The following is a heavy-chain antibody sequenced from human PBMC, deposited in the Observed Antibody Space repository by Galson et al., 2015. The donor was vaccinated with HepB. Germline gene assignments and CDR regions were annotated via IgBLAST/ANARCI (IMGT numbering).Heavy chain of an antibody. J-gene: IGHJ4*02. CDR1: GGTFSRYA. CDR2: IIPIFGTT. Sequence: SVKVSCKASGGTFSRYAISWVRQAPGQGLEWMGGIIPIFGTTNYAQKFQGRVTITITADESTSTAYMELGSLTSEDTAVYYCARDHLPSVQQLVLGTSYHDYWGQGTLVTVSS. D-gene: IGHD6-13*01. V-gene: IGHV1-69*13. CDR3: ARDHLPSVQQLVLGTSYHDY.